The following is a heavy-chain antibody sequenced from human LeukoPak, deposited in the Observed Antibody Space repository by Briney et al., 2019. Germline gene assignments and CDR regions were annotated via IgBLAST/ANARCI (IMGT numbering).Heavy chain of an antibody. J-gene: IGHJ4*02. V-gene: IGHV3-7*01. CDR1: GFTFSNYW. D-gene: IGHD3-10*01. CDR3: ARTIRGY. Sequence: GGSLRLSCAASGFTFSNYWMSWVRQAPGKGLEWVANLKEDGREKYYVDSVKGRFTISRDNAKNSLYLQMNSLRAEDTAVYYCARTIRGYWGQGTLVTVSS. CDR2: LKEDGREK.